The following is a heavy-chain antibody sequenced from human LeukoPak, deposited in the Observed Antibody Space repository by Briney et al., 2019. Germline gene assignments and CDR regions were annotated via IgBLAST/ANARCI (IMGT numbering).Heavy chain of an antibody. J-gene: IGHJ4*02. V-gene: IGHV3-7*03. Sequence: GGSLRLSCAASGFTFSSYWMNWARQAPGKGLEWVASINHNGNVNYYVDSVKGRFTISRDNAKNSLYLQMNSLRAEDTAVYYCATLINSSGWEPPDYWGQGTLVTVSS. D-gene: IGHD6-19*01. CDR2: INHNGNVN. CDR3: ATLINSSGWEPPDY. CDR1: GFTFSSYW.